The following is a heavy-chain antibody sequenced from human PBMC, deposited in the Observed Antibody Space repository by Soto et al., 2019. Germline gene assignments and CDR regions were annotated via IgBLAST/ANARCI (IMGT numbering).Heavy chain of an antibody. CDR2: ISSDGSNK. J-gene: IGHJ3*02. Sequence: GGSLRLSCAASGFTFSSYSLHWVRQAPGKGLEWVAVISSDGSNKYYTDSVKGRFTISRDNSKNTLFLQMNSLRPEETAVYYRARQERAHDAFNIWGQGTMVTVSS. CDR1: GFTFSSYS. CDR3: ARQERAHDAFNI. V-gene: IGHV3-30-3*01.